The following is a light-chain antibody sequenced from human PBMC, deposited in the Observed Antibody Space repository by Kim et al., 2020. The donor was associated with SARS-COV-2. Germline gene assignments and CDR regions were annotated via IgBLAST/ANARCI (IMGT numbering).Light chain of an antibody. J-gene: IGLJ2*01. Sequence: NFMLTQPHSVSESPGKTVTISCTRSSGSIASNYVQWYQQRPGSAPTTVIYEDKQRPSGVPDRFSGSIDSSSNSASLTISGLKTEDEADYYCQSYDSSTHKDVIFGGGTQLTVL. CDR3: QSYDSSTHKDVI. CDR2: EDK. CDR1: SGSIASNY. V-gene: IGLV6-57*04.